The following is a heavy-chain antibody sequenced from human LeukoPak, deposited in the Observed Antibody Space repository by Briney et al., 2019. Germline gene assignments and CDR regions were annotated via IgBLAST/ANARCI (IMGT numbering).Heavy chain of an antibody. J-gene: IGHJ4*02. CDR1: GGSISSGDYY. CDR2: IYYSGST. CDR3: ARGTYCSGGSCYERQIDY. V-gene: IGHV4-30-4*01. Sequence: SETLSLTCTVSGGSISSGDYYWSWIRQPLGKGLEWIGYIYYSGSTYYNPSLKSRVTISVDTSKNQFSLKLSSVTAADTAVYYCARGTYCSGGSCYERQIDYWGQGTLVTVSS. D-gene: IGHD2-15*01.